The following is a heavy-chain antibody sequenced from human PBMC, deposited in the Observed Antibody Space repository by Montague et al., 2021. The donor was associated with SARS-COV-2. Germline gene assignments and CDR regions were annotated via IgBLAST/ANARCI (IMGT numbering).Heavy chain of an antibody. V-gene: IGHV3-48*03. CDR2: IRSSGSTI. Sequence: SLRLSCAASGFTFSNYEMSWVRQAPGKGLEWLSYIRSSGSTIYYADSVKGRFTISRDNAKNSLYLQMNSLGAEDTAVYYCARDTPYYYGSGSYYEPRRVFDYWGQGTLVTVSS. J-gene: IGHJ4*02. CDR1: GFTFSNYE. D-gene: IGHD3-10*01. CDR3: ARDTPYYYGSGSYYEPRRVFDY.